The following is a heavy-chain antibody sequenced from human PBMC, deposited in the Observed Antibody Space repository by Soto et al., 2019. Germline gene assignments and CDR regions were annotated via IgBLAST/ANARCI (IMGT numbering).Heavy chain of an antibody. V-gene: IGHV1-18*01. CDR3: AMVDVYVTPSPQDV. CDR1: GYSFTRNG. CDR2: INTYNGNT. J-gene: IGHJ6*02. D-gene: IGHD3-16*01. Sequence: QVQLVQSRAEVKNPGASVKVSCKASGYSFTRNGIAWARQAPGQGLEWMGWINTYNGNTNYAQNLQGRVTLTTDTSTSTAYMELTSLRSNDTAIYYCAMVDVYVTPSPQDVWGQGTTVIVSS.